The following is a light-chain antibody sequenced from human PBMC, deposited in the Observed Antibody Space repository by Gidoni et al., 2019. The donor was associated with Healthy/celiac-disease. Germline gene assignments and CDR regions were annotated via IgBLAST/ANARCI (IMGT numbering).Light chain of an antibody. V-gene: IGKV3-11*01. Sequence: VLTQSPATLSLSPGERATLSCRASQSVSSYLAWYQQKPGQAPRLLIYDASNRATGIPARFSGSGSGTDFTLTISSLEPEDFAVYYCQQRSNWPLTFGGGTKVEIK. J-gene: IGKJ4*01. CDR1: QSVSSY. CDR3: QQRSNWPLT. CDR2: DAS.